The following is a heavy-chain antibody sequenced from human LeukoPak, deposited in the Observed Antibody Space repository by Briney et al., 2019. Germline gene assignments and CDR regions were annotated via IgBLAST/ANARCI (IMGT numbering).Heavy chain of an antibody. CDR2: LSSDGITQ. Sequence: GGSLRLSCVASGFSLTSYAMHWVRQAPGKGLEWVTILSSDGITQNYADSVRGRFTISRDDSKKTLYLQMNSLRAEDTAVYYCAKGGLDGKFYFDSWGQGTLVTVSS. V-gene: IGHV3-30*04. CDR1: GFSLTSYA. CDR3: AKGGLDGKFYFDS. J-gene: IGHJ4*02. D-gene: IGHD3/OR15-3a*01.